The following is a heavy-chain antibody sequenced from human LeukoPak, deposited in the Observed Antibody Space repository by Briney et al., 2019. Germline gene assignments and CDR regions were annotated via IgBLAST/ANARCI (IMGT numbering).Heavy chain of an antibody. CDR2: INPNSGGT. D-gene: IGHD5-12*01. J-gene: IGHJ4*02. CDR1: GYTFAGYY. CDR3: ARAPPGRWLLPD. Sequence: GASVKVSCKASGYTFAGYYMHWVRQAPGQGLEWMGWINPNSGGTNYAQKFQGRVTMTRDTSISTAYMELSRLRSDDTAVYYCARAPPGRWLLPDWGQGTLVTVSS. V-gene: IGHV1-2*02.